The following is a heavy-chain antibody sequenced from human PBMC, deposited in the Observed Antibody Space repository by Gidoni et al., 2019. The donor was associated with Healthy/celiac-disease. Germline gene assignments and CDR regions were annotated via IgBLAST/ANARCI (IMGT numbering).Heavy chain of an antibody. CDR1: GGSIRSGGYY. Sequence: QVQLQESGPGLVKPSQTLSLTCTVSGGSIRSGGYYWSWIRQHPGKGLEWIGYIYYSGSTYYNPSLKSRVTISVDTSKNQFSLKLSSVTAADTAVYYCAREWTTVTTGAWFDPWGQGTLVTVSS. V-gene: IGHV4-31*03. CDR3: AREWTTVTTGAWFDP. D-gene: IGHD4-17*01. CDR2: IYYSGST. J-gene: IGHJ5*02.